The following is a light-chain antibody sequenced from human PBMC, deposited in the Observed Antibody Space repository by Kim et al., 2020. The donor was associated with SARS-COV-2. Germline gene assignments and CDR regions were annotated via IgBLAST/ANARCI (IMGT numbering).Light chain of an antibody. Sequence: APGRTARITCGGNNIGSKSVHWYQQKPGQAPVLVIYYDSDRPAGIPERFSGSNSGNTATLTISRVEAGDEADYYCQVWDSSSDGVFGGGTQLTVL. J-gene: IGLJ3*02. CDR2: YDS. CDR1: NIGSKS. CDR3: QVWDSSSDGV. V-gene: IGLV3-21*04.